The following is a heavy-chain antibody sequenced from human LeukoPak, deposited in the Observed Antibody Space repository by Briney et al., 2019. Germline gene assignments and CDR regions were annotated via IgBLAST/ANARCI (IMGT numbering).Heavy chain of an antibody. J-gene: IGHJ4*02. CDR3: ARGAPSSSWYRFMFDY. D-gene: IGHD6-13*01. V-gene: IGHV4-30-2*01. CDR2: IYHSGST. Sequence: PSETLSLTCTVSGGSICSGGYYWSWIRQPPGKGLEWIGYIYHSGSTYYNPSLKSRVTISVDRSKNQFSLKLSSVTAADTAVYYCARGAPSSSWYRFMFDYWGQGTLVTVSS. CDR1: GGSICSGGYY.